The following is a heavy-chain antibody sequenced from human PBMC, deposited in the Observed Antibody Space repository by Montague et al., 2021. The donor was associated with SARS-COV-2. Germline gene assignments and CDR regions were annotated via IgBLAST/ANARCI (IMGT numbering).Heavy chain of an antibody. CDR3: ARFIRYYGSGGPSLDY. V-gene: IGHV4-31*03. Sequence: TLSLTCTVSGGSISSGTYYWSWNRQHPGKGLEWNGYIYYSGSTYYNPSLKSRVTISVDTSKNQFSLKLSSVTAADTAVYYCARFIRYYGSGGPSLDYWGQGTPVTVSS. CDR2: IYYSGST. D-gene: IGHD3-10*01. J-gene: IGHJ4*01. CDR1: GGSISSGTYY.